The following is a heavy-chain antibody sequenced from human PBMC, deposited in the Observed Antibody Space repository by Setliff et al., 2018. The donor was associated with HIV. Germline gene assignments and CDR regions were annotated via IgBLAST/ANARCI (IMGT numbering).Heavy chain of an antibody. D-gene: IGHD3-10*02. Sequence: SETLSLTCTVSGGSISSYYWSWIRLPPGKGLEWIGYIYTSGITNYNPSLKSRVTMSVDTSKNQFSLKLSSVTAADTAVYYCVRYVHFANHFDYWGQGTLVTVSS. J-gene: IGHJ4*02. CDR2: IYTSGIT. V-gene: IGHV4-4*08. CDR1: GGSISSYY. CDR3: VRYVHFANHFDY.